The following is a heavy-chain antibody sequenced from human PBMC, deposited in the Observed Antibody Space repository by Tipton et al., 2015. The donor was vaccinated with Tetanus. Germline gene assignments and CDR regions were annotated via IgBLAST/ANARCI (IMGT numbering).Heavy chain of an antibody. CDR1: GFTFSSYS. Sequence: GSLRLSCAASGFTFSSYSMNWVRHAPGKGLEWVSSISSSSSYIYYADSVKGRFTISRGNAKNSLYLQMNSLRAEDTAVYYCARDSSSGWYLRWFDPWGQGTLVTVSS. CDR3: ARDSSSGWYLRWFDP. CDR2: ISSSSSYI. J-gene: IGHJ5*02. D-gene: IGHD6-19*01. V-gene: IGHV3-21*01.